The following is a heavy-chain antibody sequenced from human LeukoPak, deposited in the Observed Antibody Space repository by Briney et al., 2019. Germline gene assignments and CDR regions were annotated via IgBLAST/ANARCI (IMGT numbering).Heavy chain of an antibody. CDR2: ISGSGDST. J-gene: IGHJ4*02. Sequence: GGSLRLSCASSGFSFSNYAMSWVRQTPGKGLEWVSVISGSGDSTYYADSVKGRFTISRDNSKNTLYLQMNSLRAEDMAVYYCAKDLNDFWSGHDYWGQGTLVTVSS. CDR3: AKDLNDFWSGHDY. V-gene: IGHV3-23*01. CDR1: GFSFSNYA. D-gene: IGHD3-3*01.